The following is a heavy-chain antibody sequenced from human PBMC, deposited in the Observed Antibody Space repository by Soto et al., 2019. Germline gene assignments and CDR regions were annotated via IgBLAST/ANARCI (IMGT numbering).Heavy chain of an antibody. CDR3: ARHGYHYGSGSVPQFDY. CDR1: GGSISSSSYY. J-gene: IGHJ4*02. Sequence: SESLSLTCTVSGGSISSSSYYWGWIRQPPGKGLEWIGSIYYSGSTYYNPSLNSRVTISVDTSKNQFSLKLSSVTAADTAVYYCARHGYHYGSGSVPQFDYWGQGTLVTVSS. D-gene: IGHD3-10*01. CDR2: IYYSGST. V-gene: IGHV4-39*01.